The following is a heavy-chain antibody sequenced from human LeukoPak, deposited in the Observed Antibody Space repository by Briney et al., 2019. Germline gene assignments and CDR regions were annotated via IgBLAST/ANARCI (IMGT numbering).Heavy chain of an antibody. V-gene: IGHV3-7*01. CDR2: IKQDGSDK. J-gene: IGHJ6*03. Sequence: GGSLRLSCAASGFTFSNYWMNWVRQAPGKGLEWVANIKQDGSDKYYVDSVKGRFTISRDNAKNSLYLQMNSLRAEDTAVYYCAREKGNYDGYYNYYMDVWGKGTTVTVSS. CDR1: GFTFSNYW. D-gene: IGHD4-11*01. CDR3: AREKGNYDGYYNYYMDV.